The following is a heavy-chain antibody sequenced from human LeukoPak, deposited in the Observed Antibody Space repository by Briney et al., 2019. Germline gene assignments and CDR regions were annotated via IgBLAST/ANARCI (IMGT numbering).Heavy chain of an antibody. J-gene: IGHJ4*02. CDR3: AKDQEILVVPAAINY. CDR2: ISGSGGST. D-gene: IGHD2-2*02. CDR1: GFTFSSYS. V-gene: IGHV3-23*01. Sequence: GGSLRLSCAASGFTFSSYSMNWVRQAPGKGLEWVSAISGSGGSTHYADPVKGRFTISRDNSKNTLFLQMNSLRAEDTAVYYCAKDQEILVVPAAINYWGQGTLVTVSS.